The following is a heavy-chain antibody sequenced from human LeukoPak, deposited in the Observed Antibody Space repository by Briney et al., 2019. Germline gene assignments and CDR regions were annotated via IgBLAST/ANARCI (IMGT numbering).Heavy chain of an antibody. Sequence: GGSLRLSCAASGFTFSSYGMHWVRQAPGKGLEWVAFIRYDGSNKYYADSVKGRFTISRDNAKNSLSLQMNSLRAEDTAVYYCARELGKYRRILGRDSQWLAVSGFDNWGQGILVTVSS. CDR1: GFTFSSYG. CDR3: ARELGKYRRILGRDSQWLAVSGFDN. J-gene: IGHJ4*02. CDR2: IRYDGSNK. D-gene: IGHD6-19*01. V-gene: IGHV3-30*02.